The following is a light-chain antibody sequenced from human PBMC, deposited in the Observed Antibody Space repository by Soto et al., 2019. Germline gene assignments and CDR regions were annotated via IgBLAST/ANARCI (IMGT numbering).Light chain of an antibody. CDR1: QDVSSSY. CDR2: GTS. Sequence: EIVLTQSPGTLSLSPGXRATLSCRASQDVSSSYLAWYQQKLGQAPRLLMYGTSNRATGIPDRFSGSGSGTDFTLTISRLEAEDFAVYYCQQYDTSPRTFGQGTKVDIK. CDR3: QQYDTSPRT. V-gene: IGKV3-20*01. J-gene: IGKJ2*01.